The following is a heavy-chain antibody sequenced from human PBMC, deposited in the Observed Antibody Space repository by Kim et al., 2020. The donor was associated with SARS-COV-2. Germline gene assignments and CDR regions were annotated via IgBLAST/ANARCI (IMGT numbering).Heavy chain of an antibody. D-gene: IGHD3-10*01. CDR1: GYTFTSYY. CDR3: ARDLPSSVVNYYGSGSYYGLGY. J-gene: IGHJ4*02. Sequence: ASVKVSCKASGYTFTSYYMHWVRQAPGQGLEWMGIINPSGGSTSYAQKFQGRVTMTRDTSTSTVYMELSSLRSEDTAVYYCARDLPSSVVNYYGSGSYYGLGYWGQGTLVTVSS. V-gene: IGHV1-46*01. CDR2: INPSGGST.